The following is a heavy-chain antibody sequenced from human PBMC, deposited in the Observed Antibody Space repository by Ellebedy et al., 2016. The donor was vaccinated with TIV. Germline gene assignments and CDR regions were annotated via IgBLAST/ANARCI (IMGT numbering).Heavy chain of an antibody. Sequence: GESLKISCAASGFTFSSYWMHWVRQAPGRGLEWVSVIYAGGATAYADAVKGRFTISRDNSKNTLYLQMNSLRVEDTAVYYCARDGNRRADCWGQGTLVTVSS. CDR2: IYAGGAT. J-gene: IGHJ4*02. V-gene: IGHV3-53*01. CDR1: GFTFSSYW. D-gene: IGHD1-26*01. CDR3: ARDGNRRADC.